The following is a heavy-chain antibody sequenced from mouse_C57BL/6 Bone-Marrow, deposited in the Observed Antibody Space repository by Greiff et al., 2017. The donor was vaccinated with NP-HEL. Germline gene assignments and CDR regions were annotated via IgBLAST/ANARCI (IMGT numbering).Heavy chain of an antibody. V-gene: IGHV5-16*01. D-gene: IGHD2-10*01. Sequence: EVMLVESEGGLVQPGSSMKLSCTASGFTFSDYYMAWVRQVPEKGLEWVANINYDGSSTYYLDSLKSRFIISRDNAKNILYLQMSSLKSEDTATYYCARGLLYYAMDYWGQGTSVTVSS. CDR1: GFTFSDYY. CDR2: INYDGSST. CDR3: ARGLLYYAMDY. J-gene: IGHJ4*01.